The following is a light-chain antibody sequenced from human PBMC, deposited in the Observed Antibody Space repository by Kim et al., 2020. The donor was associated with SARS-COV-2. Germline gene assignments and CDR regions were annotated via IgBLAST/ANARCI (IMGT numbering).Light chain of an antibody. CDR2: GKN. Sequence: ALGQTVRITCQGDSLRSYYASWYQQKPGQAPVLVIYGKNNRPSGIPDRFSGSSSGNTASLTITGAQAEDEADYYCNSRDSSGNPSFGTGTKVTVL. CDR3: NSRDSSGNPS. CDR1: SLRSYY. J-gene: IGLJ1*01. V-gene: IGLV3-19*01.